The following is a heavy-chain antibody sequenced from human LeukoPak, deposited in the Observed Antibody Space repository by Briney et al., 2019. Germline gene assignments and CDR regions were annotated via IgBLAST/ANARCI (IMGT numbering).Heavy chain of an antibody. CDR2: INPSGGST. CDR1: GYTFTSYY. V-gene: IGHV1-46*01. CDR3: AREGDSSGYYYSIDY. D-gene: IGHD3-22*01. Sequence: ASVKDSCKASGYTFTSYYMHWVRQAPGQGLEWMGIINPSGGSTSYAQKFQGRVTMTRDTSTSTVYMELSSLRSEDTAVYYCAREGDSSGYYYSIDYWGQGTLVTVSS. J-gene: IGHJ4*02.